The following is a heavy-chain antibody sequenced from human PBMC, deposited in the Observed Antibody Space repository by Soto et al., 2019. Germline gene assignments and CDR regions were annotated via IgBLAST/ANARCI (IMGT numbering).Heavy chain of an antibody. CDR1: GGSISSYY. CDR3: ARRQSRSWYGL. D-gene: IGHD6-13*01. Sequence: SETLSLSCTVSGGSISSYYWSWIRQPPGKGLEWIGYIYYSGSTNYNPSLKSRVTISVDTSKNQFSLKLSSVTAADTAVYYCARRQSRSWYGLWGQGTLVTVSS. V-gene: IGHV4-59*08. CDR2: IYYSGST. J-gene: IGHJ4*02.